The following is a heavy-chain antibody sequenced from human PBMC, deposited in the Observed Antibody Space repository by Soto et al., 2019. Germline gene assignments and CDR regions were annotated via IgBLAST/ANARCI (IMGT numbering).Heavy chain of an antibody. V-gene: IGHV3-11*06. J-gene: IGHJ4*02. CDR2: SSNSGSFT. CDR3: VKSGDNYNLLDY. Sequence: PGGSLRLSCAASGFTFSSYSMSWVRQAPGKGLEWIGYSSNSGSFTRYADSVKGRFSISRDNAKSSLYLPISSLRGDDTATYYCVKSGDNYNLLDYWGQGTPVTVSS. D-gene: IGHD1-1*01. CDR1: GFTFSSYS.